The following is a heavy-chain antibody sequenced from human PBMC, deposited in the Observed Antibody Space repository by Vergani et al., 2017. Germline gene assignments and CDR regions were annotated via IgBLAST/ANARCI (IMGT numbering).Heavy chain of an antibody. Sequence: QVQLVQSGAEVKKPGASVKVSCKASGYTFTSYGISWVRQAPGQGLEWMGWISAYNGNTNYAQKFQGRVTITADESTSTAYMELSSLRSEDTAVYYCALEGSSWGGGMDVWGQGTTVTVSS. J-gene: IGHJ6*02. CDR2: ISAYNGNT. CDR3: ALEGSSWGGGMDV. D-gene: IGHD6-13*01. V-gene: IGHV1-18*04. CDR1: GYTFTSYG.